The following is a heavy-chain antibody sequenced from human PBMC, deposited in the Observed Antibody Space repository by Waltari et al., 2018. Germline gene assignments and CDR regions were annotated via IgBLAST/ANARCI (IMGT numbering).Heavy chain of an antibody. D-gene: IGHD3-3*01. V-gene: IGHV3-30*02. Sequence: QVQLVESGGGVVQPGGSLRLSCAASGFTFRSYGMHWVRQAPGQGLEWVAFIRYDGSNKYYADSVKGRFTISRDNSKNTLYLQMNSLRAEDTAVYYCARDYDFWSGYSQSGMDVWGQGTTVTVSS. CDR3: ARDYDFWSGYSQSGMDV. J-gene: IGHJ6*02. CDR1: GFTFRSYG. CDR2: IRYDGSNK.